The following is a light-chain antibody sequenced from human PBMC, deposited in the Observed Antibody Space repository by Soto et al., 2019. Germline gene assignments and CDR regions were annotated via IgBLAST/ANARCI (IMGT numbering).Light chain of an antibody. Sequence: DIQMTQSPSSLSASVGDRVTITCRASQGISTYLAWYQQKPGKVPKVLIYSASTLQSGVPSRFRGSGSGTDFTLTISSLQPEDVATYYCQKYDSAPETFDQGTKVEIK. CDR1: QGISTY. J-gene: IGKJ1*01. V-gene: IGKV1-27*01. CDR2: SAS. CDR3: QKYDSAPET.